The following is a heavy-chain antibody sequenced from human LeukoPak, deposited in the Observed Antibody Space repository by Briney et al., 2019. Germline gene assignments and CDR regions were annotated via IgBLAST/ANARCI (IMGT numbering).Heavy chain of an antibody. D-gene: IGHD4-23*01. Sequence: GGCLRLSCTASGFTFSSYAMNWVRQAPGKGLEWVSGIGAGGTFTYYADSVKGRFTIFRDNAKNTLYLQMNRLRADDTAVYYCASGSFYGGVAFDYWGQGTLVTVSS. V-gene: IGHV3-23*01. J-gene: IGHJ4*02. CDR1: GFTFSSYA. CDR3: ASGSFYGGVAFDY. CDR2: IGAGGTFT.